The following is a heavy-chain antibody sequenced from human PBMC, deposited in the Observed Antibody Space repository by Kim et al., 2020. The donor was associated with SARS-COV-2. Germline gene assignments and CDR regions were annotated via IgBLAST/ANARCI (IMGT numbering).Heavy chain of an antibody. Sequence: GESLKISCKGSGYSFTSYWIGWVRQMPGKGLEWMGIIYPGDSDTRYSPSFQGQVTISADKSISTAYLQWSSLKASDTAMYYCARGGPPGPLWFGEWDWFDPWGQGTLVTVSS. CDR3: ARGGPPGPLWFGEWDWFDP. CDR1: GYSFTSYW. V-gene: IGHV5-51*01. D-gene: IGHD3-10*01. J-gene: IGHJ5*02. CDR2: IYPGDSDT.